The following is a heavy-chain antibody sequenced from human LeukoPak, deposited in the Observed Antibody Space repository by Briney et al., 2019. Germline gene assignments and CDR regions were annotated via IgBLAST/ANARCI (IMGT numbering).Heavy chain of an antibody. Sequence: SETLSLTCGVSGDSISSDGHSWSWIRQPRGKGLEWVGYIYHSGAAYHNPSLKSRLALSVDTSNNQFSLRLRSVTAADTAVYYCVRGVGGEYFYFDRWGQGALVTVSA. CDR3: VRGVGGEYFYFDR. CDR1: GDSISSDGHS. V-gene: IGHV4-30-4*07. CDR2: IYHSGAA. D-gene: IGHD1-26*01. J-gene: IGHJ4*02.